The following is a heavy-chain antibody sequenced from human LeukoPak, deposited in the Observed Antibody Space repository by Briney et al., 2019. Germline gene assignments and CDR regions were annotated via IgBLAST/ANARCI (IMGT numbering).Heavy chain of an antibody. V-gene: IGHV3-30*04. J-gene: IGHJ4*02. CDR2: ISYDGSNK. Sequence: PGGSLRLSCTASAFTFSSYDMHWVRQAPGKGLEWVAVISYDGSNKYYADSVKGRFTISRDNSKNTLYLQMNRLRAEATAVYYYARDSYYGSSGPYGYWGQGTLVTVSS. CDR3: ARDSYYGSSGPYGY. CDR1: AFTFSSYD. D-gene: IGHD3-22*01.